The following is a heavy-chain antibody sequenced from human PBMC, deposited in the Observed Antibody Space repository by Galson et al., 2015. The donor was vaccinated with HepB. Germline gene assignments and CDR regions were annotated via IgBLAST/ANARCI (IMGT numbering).Heavy chain of an antibody. CDR1: GYTFTSYY. V-gene: IGHV3-21*01. CDR3: ARDLIRDWYYCGMDV. Sequence: SCKASGYTFTSYYMNWVRQAPGKGLEWVSSISSSSSYIYYADSVKGRFTISRDNAKNSLYLQMNSLRAEDTAVYYCARDLIRDWYYCGMDVWGQGTTVTVSS. J-gene: IGHJ6*02. CDR2: ISSSSSYI. D-gene: IGHD3-9*01.